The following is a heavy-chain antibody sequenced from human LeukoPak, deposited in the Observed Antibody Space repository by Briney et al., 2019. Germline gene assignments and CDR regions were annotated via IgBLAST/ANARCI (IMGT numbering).Heavy chain of an antibody. CDR3: TTEYYDYVWGSYPYYFDY. D-gene: IGHD3-16*02. CDR1: GFTFGSYA. Sequence: PGGSLRLSCAASGFTFGSYAMSWVRQAPGKGLEWVSAISGSGGSTYYADSVKGRFTISRDNSKNTLYLQMNSLRAEDTAVYYCTTEYYDYVWGSYPYYFDYWGQGTLVTVSS. V-gene: IGHV3-23*01. CDR2: ISGSGGST. J-gene: IGHJ4*02.